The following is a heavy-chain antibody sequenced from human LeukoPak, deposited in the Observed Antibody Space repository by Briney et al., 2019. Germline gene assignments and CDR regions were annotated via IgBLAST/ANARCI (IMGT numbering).Heavy chain of an antibody. V-gene: IGHV3-21*01. CDR1: GFTFSSYS. J-gene: IGHJ3*01. Sequence: GGSLRLSCAASGFTFSSYSMNWVRQAPGKGLEWVSSISSSSSYIYYADSVKGRFTISRDNAKNSLYLQMNSLRAEDTAVYYCARDLRGVAVAGTYQLWGQGTMVTVSS. D-gene: IGHD6-19*01. CDR2: ISSSSSYI. CDR3: ARDLRGVAVAGTYQL.